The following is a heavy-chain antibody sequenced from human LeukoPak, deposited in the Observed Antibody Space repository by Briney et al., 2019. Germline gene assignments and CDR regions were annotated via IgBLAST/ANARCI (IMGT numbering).Heavy chain of an antibody. D-gene: IGHD3-3*01. CDR1: GYTFTSYG. V-gene: IGHV1-18*01. CDR3: ARLRYYDFWSGYSGFDY. J-gene: IGHJ4*02. CDR2: ISAYNGNT. Sequence: ASVKVSCKASGYTFTSYGISWVRQAPGQGLEWMGWISAYNGNTSYAQKLQGRVTMTTDTSTSTAYMELRSLRSDDTAVYYCARLRYYDFWSGYSGFDYWGQGTLVTVSS.